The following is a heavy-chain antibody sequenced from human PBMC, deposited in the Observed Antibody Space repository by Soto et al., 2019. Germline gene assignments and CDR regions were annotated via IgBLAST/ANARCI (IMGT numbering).Heavy chain of an antibody. Sequence: ASVKGSCKASGYTFTSYAMHWVRQAPGQRLEWMGWINAGNGNTKYSQKFQGRVTITRDTSASTAYMELSSLRSEDTAVYYCARDKREQWLVWAFDIWGQGTMVTVSS. CDR3: ARDKREQWLVWAFDI. CDR2: INAGNGNT. V-gene: IGHV1-3*01. J-gene: IGHJ3*02. CDR1: GYTFTSYA. D-gene: IGHD6-19*01.